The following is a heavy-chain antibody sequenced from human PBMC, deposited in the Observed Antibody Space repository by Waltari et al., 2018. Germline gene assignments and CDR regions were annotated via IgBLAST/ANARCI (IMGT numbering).Heavy chain of an antibody. CDR1: GGSFSGYY. CDR3: ARWAGLGYGDFKDAFDI. CDR2: INHSGST. V-gene: IGHV4-34*01. D-gene: IGHD4-17*01. Sequence: QVQLQQWGAGLLKPSETLSLTCAVYGGSFSGYYWSWIRQLPGKGLEWIGEINHSGSTNYNPSLKSRVTISVDTSKNQFSLKLSSVTAADTAVYYCARWAGLGYGDFKDAFDIWGQGTMVTVSS. J-gene: IGHJ3*02.